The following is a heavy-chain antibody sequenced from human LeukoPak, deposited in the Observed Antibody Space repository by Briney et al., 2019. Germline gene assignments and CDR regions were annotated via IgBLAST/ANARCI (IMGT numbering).Heavy chain of an antibody. Sequence: ASVKVSCKASGYTFTSYGISWVRQAPGQGLEWMGWISAYNGNTNYAQKLQGRVTMTTDTSTSTAYMELRSLRSDDTAVYYCARDQTVEWLRSQYYYYGMDVWGQGTTVTVSS. CDR1: GYTFTSYG. CDR2: ISAYNGNT. D-gene: IGHD5-12*01. CDR3: ARDQTVEWLRSQYYYYGMDV. J-gene: IGHJ6*02. V-gene: IGHV1-18*01.